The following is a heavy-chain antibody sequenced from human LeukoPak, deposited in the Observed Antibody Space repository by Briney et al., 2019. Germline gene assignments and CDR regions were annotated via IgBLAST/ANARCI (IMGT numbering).Heavy chain of an antibody. Sequence: GGSLRLSCAASGFTFSDYYMSWIRQAPGKGLEWVSYISSSGSTIYYADSVKGRFTISRDNAKSSLYLQMNSLRAEGTAVYYCATSLWSDDAFDIWGQGTMVTVSS. CDR1: GFTFSDYY. V-gene: IGHV3-11*01. CDR3: ATSLWSDDAFDI. J-gene: IGHJ3*02. CDR2: ISSSGSTI. D-gene: IGHD3-10*01.